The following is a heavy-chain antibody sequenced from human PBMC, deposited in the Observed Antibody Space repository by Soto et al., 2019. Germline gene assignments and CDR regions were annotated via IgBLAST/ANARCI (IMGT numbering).Heavy chain of an antibody. V-gene: IGHV4-31*03. CDR2: IYYSGST. J-gene: IGHJ4*02. CDR1: GGSISSGGYY. CDR3: ASGEGYDYIWGSYRYISGPFRYDY. Sequence: QVQLQESGPGLVKPSQTLSLTCTVSGGSISSGGYYWSWIRQHPGKGLEWIGYIYYSGSTYYNPSLRSRVTISVDTSKNQFSLKLSSVTAADTAVYYCASGEGYDYIWGSYRYISGPFRYDYWGQGTLVTVSS. D-gene: IGHD3-16*02.